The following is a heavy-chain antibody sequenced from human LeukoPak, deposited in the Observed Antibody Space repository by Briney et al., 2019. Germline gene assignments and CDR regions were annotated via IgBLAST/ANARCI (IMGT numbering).Heavy chain of an antibody. CDR1: GGSITSYY. J-gene: IGHJ5*02. D-gene: IGHD3-10*01. V-gene: IGHV4-59*01. CDR3: ARDRGRATWFDP. CDR2: IYYSGST. Sequence: PSETLSLTCTVSGGSITSYYWHWMRQPPGKGLEWIGYIYYSGSTNYNPSLKSRVTISVDTSRNQFSLKLHSVTAADTAVYYCARDRGRATWFDPWGQGTAVTVSS.